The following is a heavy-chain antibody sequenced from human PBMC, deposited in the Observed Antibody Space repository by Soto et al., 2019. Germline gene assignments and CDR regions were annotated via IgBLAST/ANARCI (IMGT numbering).Heavy chain of an antibody. CDR2: IHYSGTT. Sequence: SETLSLTCTVSGGSMRNYFWTWIRQPPGKGLEWIGYIHYSGTTSFFPSYNPSLRSRVTISEDTSKNQFSLKLLSVTTADTAVYFCAAGEASSRNLAPYYLDFWGQGTLVT. CDR1: GGSMRNYF. CDR3: AAGEASSRNLAPYYLDF. J-gene: IGHJ4*02. D-gene: IGHD6-13*01. V-gene: IGHV4-59*01.